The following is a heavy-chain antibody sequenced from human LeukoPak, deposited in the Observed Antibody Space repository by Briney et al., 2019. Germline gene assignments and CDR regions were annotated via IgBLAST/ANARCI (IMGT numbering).Heavy chain of an antibody. J-gene: IGHJ6*03. Sequence: GGSLRLPCAASGFTFSSYAMSWVRQAPGKGLEWVSAISGSGGSTYYADSVKGRFTISRDNSKHTAYLQMSGLTTDDTGVYYCAKDQVPMDVWGKGTTVTVSS. CDR2: ISGSGGST. CDR1: GFTFSSYA. CDR3: AKDQVPMDV. V-gene: IGHV3-23*01.